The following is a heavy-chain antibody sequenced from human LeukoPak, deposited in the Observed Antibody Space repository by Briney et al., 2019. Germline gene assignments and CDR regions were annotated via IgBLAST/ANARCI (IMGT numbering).Heavy chain of an antibody. J-gene: IGHJ4*02. Sequence: SETLSLTCTVSGYSISSEYYWDWIRQPQGKGLEWIGSIYHSGSTYYNPSLKSRVTLSLDTSKNQFSLNLNSVTAADTAVYYCARHGTTVITRPFDYWGQGTLVTVSS. CDR1: GYSISSEYY. V-gene: IGHV4-38-2*02. CDR3: ARHGTTVITRPFDY. CDR2: IYHSGST. D-gene: IGHD4-23*01.